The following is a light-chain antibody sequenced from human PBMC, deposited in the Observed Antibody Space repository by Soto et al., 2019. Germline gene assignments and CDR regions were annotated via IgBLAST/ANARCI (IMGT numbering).Light chain of an antibody. CDR1: QSVSSYY. J-gene: IGKJ4*01. CDR2: AAS. Sequence: EIVLTQSPGILSLSLGDRASLSCRASQSVSSYYLAWYQQKRGQAPRLIIYAASSMATGIPDRFSGSGSGTDFTLTVSRLQPEDFAVYYCQQYRSYPHTFGGGTKVQIK. CDR3: QQYRSYPHT. V-gene: IGKV3-20*01.